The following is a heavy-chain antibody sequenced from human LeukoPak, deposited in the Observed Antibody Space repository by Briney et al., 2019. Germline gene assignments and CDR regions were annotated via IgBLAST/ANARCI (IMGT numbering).Heavy chain of an antibody. J-gene: IGHJ4*02. V-gene: IGHV3-30-3*01. CDR3: AREGPGYSYGSSGY. CDR2: ISYDGSNK. D-gene: IGHD5-18*01. CDR1: GFTFSSYA. Sequence: GGSLRLSCAASGFTFSSYAMHWVRQAPGKGLEWVAVISYDGSNKYYADSVKGRFTISRDNAKNSLYLQMNSLRDEDTAVYYCAREGPGYSYGSSGYWGQGTLVTVSS.